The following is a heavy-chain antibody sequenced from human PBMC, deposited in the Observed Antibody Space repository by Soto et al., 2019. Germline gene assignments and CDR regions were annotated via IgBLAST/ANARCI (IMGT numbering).Heavy chain of an antibody. J-gene: IGHJ4*02. CDR3: ARERGNYKYFDY. CDR2: VNTYKGNT. V-gene: IGHV1-18*01. CDR1: GYTFTDYG. D-gene: IGHD3-16*01. Sequence: QVQLVQSGAEVKKPGASVKVSCKASGYTFTDYGFTWVRQGPGQGLEWMGWVNTYKGNTNYAQNFQGRVTMTTDTSTNTAYMELRGLRSDDTALYYCARERGNYKYFDYWGQGTLVAVSS.